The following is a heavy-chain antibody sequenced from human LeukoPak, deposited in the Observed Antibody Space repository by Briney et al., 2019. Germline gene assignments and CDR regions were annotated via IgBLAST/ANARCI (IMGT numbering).Heavy chain of an antibody. D-gene: IGHD3-22*01. J-gene: IGHJ4*02. V-gene: IGHV3-33*08. CDR1: EFTFSSYG. CDR2: IWYDGSNK. Sequence: PGGSLRLSCAASEFTFSSYGMHWVRQAPGKGLEWVAVIWYDGSNKYYADSVKGRFTISRDNSKNTLYLQMNSLRAEDTAVYYCARDRFGGYYYDSSGRDSVDYWGQGTLVTVSS. CDR3: ARDRFGGYYYDSSGRDSVDY.